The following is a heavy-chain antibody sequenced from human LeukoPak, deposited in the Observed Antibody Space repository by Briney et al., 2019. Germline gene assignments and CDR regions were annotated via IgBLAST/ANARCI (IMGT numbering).Heavy chain of an antibody. CDR1: GFTFSSYA. CDR2: ISGSGGST. Sequence: PGGSLRLSCAASGFTFSSYAMSWVRQAPGKGLEWVSAISGSGGSTYYADSVKGRFTISRDNSKNTLYLQMNSLRAEDTAVYYCARVPLTHHGYYYYYMDVWGKGTTVTVSS. J-gene: IGHJ6*03. CDR3: ARVPLTHHGYYYYYMDV. V-gene: IGHV3-23*01. D-gene: IGHD1-14*01.